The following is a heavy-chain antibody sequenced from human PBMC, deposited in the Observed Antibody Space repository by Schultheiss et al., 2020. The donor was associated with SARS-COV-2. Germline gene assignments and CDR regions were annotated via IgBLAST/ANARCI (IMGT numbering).Heavy chain of an antibody. D-gene: IGHD1-1*01. Sequence: SETLSLTCAVYGGSFSGYYWSWIRQPPGKGLEWIGYIYYSGSTNYNPSLKSRVTISVDTSKNQFSLKLSSVTAADTAVYYCATLGSERDAFDIWGQGTMVTVSS. J-gene: IGHJ3*02. CDR1: GGSFSGYY. CDR3: ATLGSERDAFDI. CDR2: IYYSGST. V-gene: IGHV4-59*01.